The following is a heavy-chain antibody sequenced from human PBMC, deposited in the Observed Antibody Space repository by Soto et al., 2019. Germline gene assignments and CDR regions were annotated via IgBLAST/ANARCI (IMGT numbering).Heavy chain of an antibody. CDR2: ISAYNGNT. J-gene: IGHJ3*02. CDR1: GYTFTSYG. V-gene: IGHV1-18*01. Sequence: ASVKVSCKASGYTFTSYGISWVRQAPGQGLEWMGWISAYNGNTNYAQKLQGRVTMTTDTSTSTAYMELRSLRSDDTAVYYCASASYYYGSSGYSDAFDIWGQGTMVTVSS. CDR3: ASASYYYGSSGYSDAFDI. D-gene: IGHD3-22*01.